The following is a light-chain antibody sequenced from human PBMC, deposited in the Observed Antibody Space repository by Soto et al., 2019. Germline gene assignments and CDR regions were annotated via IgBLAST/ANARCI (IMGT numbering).Light chain of an antibody. CDR3: QQCNNVTQT. CDR2: GAF. Sequence: EIVMTQSPATLSVSPGGRATLSCRASQSISDTLAWYQQKRGQAPRLLIYGAFTRETGIQARFSGSGSGTEFTLTISSLQSEDFAVYYCQQCNNVTQTFGQGTQVDNK. J-gene: IGKJ1*01. V-gene: IGKV3-15*01. CDR1: QSISDT.